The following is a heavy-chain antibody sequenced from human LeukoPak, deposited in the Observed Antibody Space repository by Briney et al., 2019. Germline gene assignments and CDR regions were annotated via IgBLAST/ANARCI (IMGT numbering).Heavy chain of an antibody. CDR3: ARGAGRYCSSTSCHSDYYMDV. Sequence: PSETLSLTCAVYGGSFSGYYWSWIRQPPGKGLEWIGEINHSGSTNYNPSLKSRATISVDTSKNQFSLKLSSVTAADTAVYYCARGAGRYCSSTSCHSDYYMDVWGKGTTVTVSS. D-gene: IGHD2-2*01. J-gene: IGHJ6*03. CDR2: INHSGST. V-gene: IGHV4-34*01. CDR1: GGSFSGYY.